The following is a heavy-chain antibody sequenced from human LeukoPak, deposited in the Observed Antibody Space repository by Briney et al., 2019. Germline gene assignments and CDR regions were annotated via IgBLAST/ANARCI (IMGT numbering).Heavy chain of an antibody. V-gene: IGHV3-48*03. CDR3: AKKASGWYTLDAFDI. J-gene: IGHJ3*02. CDR2: ISSSGSTL. D-gene: IGHD6-19*01. Sequence: GGSLRLSCAVSGFSFSSYEMNWVRQAPGKGLEWISYISSSGSTLYYADSVKGRFTISRDNAKNSLYLQMNSLRAEDTAVYYCAKKASGWYTLDAFDIWGQGTMVTVSS. CDR1: GFSFSSYE.